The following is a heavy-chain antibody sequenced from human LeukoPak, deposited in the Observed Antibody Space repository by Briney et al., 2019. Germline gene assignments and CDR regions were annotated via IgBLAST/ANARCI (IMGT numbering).Heavy chain of an antibody. D-gene: IGHD5-18*01. CDR3: ARGAAGYSYG. CDR2: IYYSGST. CDR1: GVSISSYY. V-gene: IGHV4-59*01. Sequence: PSETLSLTCTVSGVSISSYYWSWIRQPPGKGLEWIGHIYYSGSTNYNPSLKSRVTISIDTSKNQFSLRLSSVTAADTAVYYCARGAAGYSYGWGQGTLVTVSS. J-gene: IGHJ4*02.